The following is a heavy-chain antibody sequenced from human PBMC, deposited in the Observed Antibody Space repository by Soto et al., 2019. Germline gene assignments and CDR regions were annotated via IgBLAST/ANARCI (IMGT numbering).Heavy chain of an antibody. CDR3: XXXXXXXXXXXXXXV. V-gene: IGHV1-69*12. CDR2: IIPIFGTA. J-gene: IGHJ6*02. CDR1: GGTFSSYA. Sequence: QVQLVQSGAEVKKPGSSVKVSCKASGGTFSSYAISWVRQAPGQGLEWMGGIIPIFGTANYAQKFQGRVTITADESTSTAYMELSSLRSEDXXVXXXXXXXXXXXXXXXXXVWGQGTTVTVSS.